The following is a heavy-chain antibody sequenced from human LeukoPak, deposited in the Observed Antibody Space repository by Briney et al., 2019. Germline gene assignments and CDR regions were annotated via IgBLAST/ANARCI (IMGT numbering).Heavy chain of an antibody. CDR2: INPNSGGT. Sequence: ASVKVSCKASGYTFTGYYMHWVRQAPGQGLEWMGWINPNSGGTNYAQKFQGRVTMTRDRSISTAYMELSRLRSDDTAVYYCARDRYCSSTSCYTTAYFQHWGQGTLVTVSS. CDR1: GYTFTGYY. D-gene: IGHD2-2*01. J-gene: IGHJ1*01. V-gene: IGHV1-2*02. CDR3: ARDRYCSSTSCYTTAYFQH.